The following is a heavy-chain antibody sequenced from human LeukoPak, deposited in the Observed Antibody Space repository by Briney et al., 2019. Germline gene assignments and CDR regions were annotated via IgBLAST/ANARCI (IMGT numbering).Heavy chain of an antibody. CDR2: ISSSGSTM. J-gene: IGHJ4*02. V-gene: IGHV3-48*03. Sequence: PGGSLRLSCAASGFTSSGYEMNWVRQAPGKGLEWLSYISSSGSTMYYADSVKGRFTISRDNARNSLYLQMNSLRAEDTAVYHCARQGYSSTWEFEYWGQGTRVTVSS. CDR3: ARQGYSSTWEFEY. CDR1: GFTSSGYE. D-gene: IGHD6-13*01.